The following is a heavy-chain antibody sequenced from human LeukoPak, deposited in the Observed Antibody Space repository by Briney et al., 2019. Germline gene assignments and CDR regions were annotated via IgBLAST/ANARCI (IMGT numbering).Heavy chain of an antibody. D-gene: IGHD3-10*01. CDR2: INPNSGGT. CDR3: AREAYDSGSFRTDYYYMDV. V-gene: IGHV1-2*02. CDR1: GYTFTAYY. Sequence: ASVKVSCKTSGYTFTAYYMQWVRQAPGQGLEWMGWINPNSGGTNYAQKFQGRVTMTRDTSISTAYIELSGLRSDDTAVYYCAREAYDSGSFRTDYYYMDVWGKGTTVTISS. J-gene: IGHJ6*03.